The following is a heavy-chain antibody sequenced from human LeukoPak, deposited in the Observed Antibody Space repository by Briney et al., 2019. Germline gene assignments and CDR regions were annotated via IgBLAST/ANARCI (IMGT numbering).Heavy chain of an antibody. CDR3: ARDSKQYDFWKGDHHFDY. CDR1: GGSISSYY. J-gene: IGHJ4*02. CDR2: TYSSGST. Sequence: PSETLSLTCTVSGGSISSYYWSWLRQPAGKGLEWFGRTYSSGSTNYNPSLQSRVTMSVDTSKNQFSMKLSSVTAADTAVYYCARDSKQYDFWKGDHHFDYWGQGTLVTVSS. D-gene: IGHD3-3*01. V-gene: IGHV4-4*07.